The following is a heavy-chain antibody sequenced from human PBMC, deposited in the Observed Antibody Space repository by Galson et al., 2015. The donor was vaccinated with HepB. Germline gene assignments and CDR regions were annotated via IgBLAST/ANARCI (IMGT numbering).Heavy chain of an antibody. V-gene: IGHV1-24*01. Sequence: SVKVSCKVSGYTLTELSMHWVRQAPGKGLEWMGGFDPEDGETIYAQKFQGRVTMTEDTSTDTAYMELSSLRSEDTAVYYCASHIVVVPAAAPSTYYYYYYMDVWGKGTTVTVSS. D-gene: IGHD2-2*01. CDR2: FDPEDGET. J-gene: IGHJ6*03. CDR1: GYTLTELS. CDR3: ASHIVVVPAAAPSTYYYYYYMDV.